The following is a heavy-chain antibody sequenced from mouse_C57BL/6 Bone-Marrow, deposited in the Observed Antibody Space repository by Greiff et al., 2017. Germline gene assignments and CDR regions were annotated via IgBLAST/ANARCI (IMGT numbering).Heavy chain of an antibody. CDR3: ARATIMGRRGRCAY. D-gene: IGHD2-12*01. Sequence: QVQLQQSGAELARPGASVKLSCKASGYTFTSYGIGWVKQRPGPGLAWIGEIFPRSGNTYYNEKFTGKATLTAEKSSSTAYMKLSSRTTEDSAVYCCARATIMGRRGRCAYWGRGTVVTVTA. J-gene: IGHJ3*01. CDR2: IFPRSGNT. CDR1: GYTFTSYG. V-gene: IGHV1-81*01.